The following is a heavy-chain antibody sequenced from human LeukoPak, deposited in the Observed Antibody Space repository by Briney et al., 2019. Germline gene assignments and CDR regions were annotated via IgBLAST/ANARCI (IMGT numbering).Heavy chain of an antibody. CDR1: GYSISSGYY. CDR3: AREGSSWYYAFDI. Sequence: SETLSLTCAVSGYSISSGYYWGRIRQPPGKGLEWIGSIYHSGSTYYNPSLKSRVTISVDTSKNQFSLKLSSVTAADTAVYYCAREGSSWYYAFDIWGQGTMVTVSS. J-gene: IGHJ3*02. D-gene: IGHD6-13*01. CDR2: IYHSGST. V-gene: IGHV4-38-2*02.